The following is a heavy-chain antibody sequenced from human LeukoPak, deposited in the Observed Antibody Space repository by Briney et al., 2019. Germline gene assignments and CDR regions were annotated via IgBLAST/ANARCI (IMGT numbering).Heavy chain of an antibody. V-gene: IGHV3-49*04. Sequence: GGSLRLSFTGSGFSFRDYAMTWVRQAPGKGLEWVGFIRSKADSGTTEYDASVKGRFTISRDDSKTVAYLQMNILKTDDTAIYYCTRGQKDFDCWGQGTLVTVSS. CDR1: GFSFRDYA. CDR3: TRGQKDFDC. CDR2: IRSKADSGTT. J-gene: IGHJ4*02.